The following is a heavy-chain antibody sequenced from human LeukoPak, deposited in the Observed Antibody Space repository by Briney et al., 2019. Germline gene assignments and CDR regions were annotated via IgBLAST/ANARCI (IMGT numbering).Heavy chain of an antibody. Sequence: GGSLRLSCAASGFTFSSYATSWVRHAPGEGPEWVSAISDSGGTTYYADSVKGRFTISRDNSKNTLYLQMNGLRGEDTAVYYCAKLTRGYCSSTACPNWFDPWGQGTLVTVSS. V-gene: IGHV3-23*01. CDR1: GFTFSSYA. CDR3: AKLTRGYCSSTACPNWFDP. CDR2: ISDSGGTT. D-gene: IGHD2-2*01. J-gene: IGHJ5*02.